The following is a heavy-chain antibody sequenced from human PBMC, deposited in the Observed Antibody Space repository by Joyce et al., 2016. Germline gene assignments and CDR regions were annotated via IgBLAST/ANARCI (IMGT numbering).Heavy chain of an antibody. V-gene: IGHV1-18*01. Sequence: QVQLVQSGPDVKKPGASVRVSCKTSGYIFTYYAVRWVRQAPGQGLEWLAWVSPNNDNPHYAQKFQDRLTVTIDKSTTTAYMELRNLRSDDTAMYYCVRDGCFDVACHRGWFEPWGQGTLVTVSS. CDR2: VSPNNDNP. J-gene: IGHJ5*02. CDR1: GYIFTYYA. CDR3: VRDGCFDVACHRGWFEP. D-gene: IGHD3-9*01.